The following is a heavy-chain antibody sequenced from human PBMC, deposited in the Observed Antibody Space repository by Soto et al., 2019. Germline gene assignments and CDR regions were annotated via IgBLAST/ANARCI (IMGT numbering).Heavy chain of an antibody. J-gene: IGHJ4*01. CDR1: GGSISSSSYY. CDR3: ATTPFGDYYFDF. V-gene: IGHV4-39*01. D-gene: IGHD4-17*01. Sequence: SETLSLTCTVSGGSISSSSYYWGWIRQPPGKGLEWIGSIYYSGSTYYNPSLKSRVTLSVDTSKNQFSLKLSSVTAADTAVYYCATTPFGDYYFDFWGHGTLVTVSS. CDR2: IYYSGST.